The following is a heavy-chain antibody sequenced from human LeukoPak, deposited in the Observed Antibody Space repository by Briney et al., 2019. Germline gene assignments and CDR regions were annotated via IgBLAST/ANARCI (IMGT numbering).Heavy chain of an antibody. CDR3: ARDRGYDILTGYYSH. CDR2: IYSGGST. D-gene: IGHD3-9*01. CDR1: GFTVSSNY. Sequence: GGSLRLSCAASGFTVSSNYMSWVRQAPGKGLEWVSVIYSGGSTYYADSVKGRFTISRDNSKNTLYLQMNSLRAEDTAVYYCARDRGYDILTGYYSHWGQGTLVTVSS. V-gene: IGHV3-66*01. J-gene: IGHJ4*02.